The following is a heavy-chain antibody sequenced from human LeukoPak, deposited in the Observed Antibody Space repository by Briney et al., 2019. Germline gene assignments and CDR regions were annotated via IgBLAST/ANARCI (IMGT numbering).Heavy chain of an antibody. Sequence: SETLSLTCAVYGGSFSGYYWSWIRQPPGKGLEWIGEINHSGSTNYNPSLESRVTISVDTSKNQFSLKLSSVTAADTAVYYCARDFGVVTGDAFDIWGQGTMVTVSS. D-gene: IGHD3-3*01. V-gene: IGHV4-34*01. CDR3: ARDFGVVTGDAFDI. J-gene: IGHJ3*02. CDR2: INHSGST. CDR1: GGSFSGYY.